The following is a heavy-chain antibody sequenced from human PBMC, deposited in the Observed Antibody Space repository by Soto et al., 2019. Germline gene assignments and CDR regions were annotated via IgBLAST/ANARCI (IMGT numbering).Heavy chain of an antibody. J-gene: IGHJ4*02. Sequence: EVQLVESGGGLVKPGGSLRLSCAASGFTFSSYSMNWVRQAPGKGLEWVSSISSSSSYIYYADSVKGRFTISRDNAKNSLYLQMNSLRAEDTAVYYCAREYSSSAPNVYWGQGTLVTVSS. CDR1: GFTFSSYS. CDR3: AREYSSSAPNVY. CDR2: ISSSSSYI. D-gene: IGHD6-6*01. V-gene: IGHV3-21*01.